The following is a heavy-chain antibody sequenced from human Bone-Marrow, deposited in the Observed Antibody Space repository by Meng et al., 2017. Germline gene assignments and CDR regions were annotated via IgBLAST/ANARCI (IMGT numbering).Heavy chain of an antibody. Sequence: EAGLVGSGGVVVPPGGSLRLSCAASGFTFDDYAMHWVRQAPGKGLEWVSLISWDGGSTYYADSVKGRFTISRDNSKNSLYLQMNSLRAEDTALYYCANRYFDLWGRGTLVTVSS. V-gene: IGHV3-43D*03. CDR2: ISWDGGST. CDR3: ANRYFDL. J-gene: IGHJ2*01. CDR1: GFTFDDYA.